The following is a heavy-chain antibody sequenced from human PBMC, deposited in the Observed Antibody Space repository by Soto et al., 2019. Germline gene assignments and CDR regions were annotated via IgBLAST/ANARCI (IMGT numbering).Heavy chain of an antibody. CDR1: GGTFSRHA. Sequence: SVKVSCKSSGGTFSRHAINWVRQPPGQGLEWMGGIIPLFGTTNYAQKFKGRLTITADESTNTTYMELSSLKSEDAAVYYCARASIHGSSWYFWFDPWGQGTLVTVSS. V-gene: IGHV1-69*13. CDR3: ARASIHGSSWYFWFDP. J-gene: IGHJ5*02. D-gene: IGHD6-13*01. CDR2: IIPLFGTT.